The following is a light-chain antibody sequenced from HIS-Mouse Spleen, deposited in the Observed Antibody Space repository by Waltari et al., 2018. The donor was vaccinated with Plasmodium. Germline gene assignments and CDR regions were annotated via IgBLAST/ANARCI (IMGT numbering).Light chain of an antibody. CDR3: CSYAGSSTPNWV. Sequence: QSALTQPASVSGSPGQSITISCTGPSSDVGRYNLVSWYQQHPGKAPKLMIYEGSKRPSGVSNRFSGSKSGNTASLTISGLQAEDEADYYCCSYAGSSTPNWVFGGGTKLTVL. V-gene: IGLV2-23*01. J-gene: IGLJ3*02. CDR1: SSDVGRYNL. CDR2: EGS.